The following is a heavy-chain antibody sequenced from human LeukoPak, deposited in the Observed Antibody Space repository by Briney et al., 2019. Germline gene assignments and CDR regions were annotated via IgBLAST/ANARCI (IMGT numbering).Heavy chain of an antibody. CDR1: GYTFTSYY. J-gene: IGHJ4*02. V-gene: IGHV1-69*13. CDR2: IIPIFGTA. CDR3: ARSRDASGSSSPFDY. Sequence: GASVKVSCKASGYTFTSYYMHWVRQAPGQGLEWMGGIIPIFGTANYAQKFQGRVTITADESTSTAYMELSSLRSEDTAVYYCARSRDASGSSSPFDYWGQGTLVTVSS. D-gene: IGHD6-6*01.